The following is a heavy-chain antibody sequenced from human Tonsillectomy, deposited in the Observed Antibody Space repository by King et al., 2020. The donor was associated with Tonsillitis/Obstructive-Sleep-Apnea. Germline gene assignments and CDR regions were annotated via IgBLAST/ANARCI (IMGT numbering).Heavy chain of an antibody. D-gene: IGHD3-3*01. V-gene: IGHV3-23*04. J-gene: IGHJ4*02. CDR1: GFTFSSYA. Sequence: QLVQSGGGLVQPGGSLRLSCAASGFTFSSYAMSWVRQAPGEGLQWVSAISGSGGTTYYADSVKGRFTISRENSKNTLYLQMNSLRAEDTAVYYCAKVDDFWIIQRVYFDYWGQGTLVTVSS. CDR3: AKVDDFWIIQRVYFDY. CDR2: ISGSGGTT.